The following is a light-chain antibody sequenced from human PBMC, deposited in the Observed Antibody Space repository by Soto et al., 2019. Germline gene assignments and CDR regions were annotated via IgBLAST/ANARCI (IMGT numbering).Light chain of an antibody. V-gene: IGKV3-11*01. CDR2: DAS. Sequence: EIVLTQSPATLSLSPGERATLSCRASQSVSSYLAWYQQKPGQAPRLLIYDASNRATGIPARFSGSGSGTDFALTISSLAPEDFAVYYCQQRSNWPLPLSFGGGTKVEIK. CDR3: QQRSNWPLPLS. J-gene: IGKJ4*01. CDR1: QSVSSY.